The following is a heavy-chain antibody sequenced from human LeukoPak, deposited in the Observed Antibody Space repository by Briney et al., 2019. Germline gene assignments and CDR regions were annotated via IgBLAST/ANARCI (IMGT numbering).Heavy chain of an antibody. Sequence: SVKVSCKASGGTFSSYAISWVRQAPGQGLEWMGGIIPIFGTANYAQKFQGRVTITADESTSTAYMELSSLRSEDTAVYYCARVGYYDFWSGHPFDYWGQGTLVTVSS. CDR1: GGTFSSYA. V-gene: IGHV1-69*13. CDR3: ARVGYYDFWSGHPFDY. D-gene: IGHD3-3*01. J-gene: IGHJ4*02. CDR2: IIPIFGTA.